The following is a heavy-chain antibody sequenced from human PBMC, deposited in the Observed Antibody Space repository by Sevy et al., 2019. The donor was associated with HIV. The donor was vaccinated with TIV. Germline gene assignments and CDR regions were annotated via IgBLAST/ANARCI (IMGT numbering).Heavy chain of an antibody. Sequence: GESLKISCKGSGYSFATYWIGWVRQMPGKGLEWMGNIFPGDSDAEYSPSFQGQVTFSADKSISTAYLQWTSLKPSDTAIYYCARRAYCSGDCPNWFDPWGQGTLVTVSS. CDR2: IFPGDSDA. CDR3: ARRAYCSGDCPNWFDP. D-gene: IGHD2-21*02. J-gene: IGHJ5*02. CDR1: GYSFATYW. V-gene: IGHV5-51*01.